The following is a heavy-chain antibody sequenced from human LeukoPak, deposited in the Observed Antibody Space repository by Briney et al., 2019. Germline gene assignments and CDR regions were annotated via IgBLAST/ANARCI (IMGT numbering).Heavy chain of an antibody. J-gene: IGHJ3*02. CDR3: AKMRWVDAFDI. Sequence: PGGSLRLSCAASGFTFSSYSMNWVRQAPGKGLEWVSYISSSSSTIYYADSVKGRFTISRDNAKNSLYLQMNSLRAEDTAVYYCAKMRWVDAFDIWGQGTKVTVSS. CDR1: GFTFSSYS. CDR2: ISSSSSTI. V-gene: IGHV3-48*01. D-gene: IGHD5-24*01.